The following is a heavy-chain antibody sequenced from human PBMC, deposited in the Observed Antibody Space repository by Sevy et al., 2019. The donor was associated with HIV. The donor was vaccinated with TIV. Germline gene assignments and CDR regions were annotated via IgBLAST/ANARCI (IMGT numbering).Heavy chain of an antibody. V-gene: IGHV3-73*01. CDR2: IRSNANSYAT. D-gene: IGHD3-22*01. Sequence: GGSLRLSCAASGFTFSGSAMHWVRQASGKGLEWVGRIRSNANSYATAYAASVKGRFTISRDDSKNTVYLQMNSLKTEDTAVYYCTRLGYYDSSGYYNYWGQGTLVTVSS. CDR1: GFTFSGSA. J-gene: IGHJ4*02. CDR3: TRLGYYDSSGYYNY.